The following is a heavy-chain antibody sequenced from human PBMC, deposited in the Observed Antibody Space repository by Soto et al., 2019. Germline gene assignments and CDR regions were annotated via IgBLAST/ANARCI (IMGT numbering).Heavy chain of an antibody. J-gene: IGHJ4*02. CDR1: GGSISSSSYY. CDR3: ARTTITMIVVVITVFDY. V-gene: IGHV4-39*01. D-gene: IGHD3-22*01. Sequence: SEPLSLTCTVSGGSISSSSYYWGWIRQPPGKGLEWIGSIYYSGSTYYNPSLKSRVTISVDTSKNQFSLKLSSVTAADTAVYYCARTTITMIVVVITVFDYWGQGTLVTVSS. CDR2: IYYSGST.